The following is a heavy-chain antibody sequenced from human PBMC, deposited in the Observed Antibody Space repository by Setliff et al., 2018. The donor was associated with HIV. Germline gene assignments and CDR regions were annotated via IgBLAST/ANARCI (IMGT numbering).Heavy chain of an antibody. D-gene: IGHD1-1*01. CDR1: GSTLSTYG. V-gene: IGHV3-30*02. Sequence: GSLRLSCATSGSTLSTYGMHWVRQAPGKGLEWVARVHYNGNDKFYADSVKGRFTISRDNAKNSLYLQMNSLRAGDTAVYYCARDWNGDGRSIDSWGQGTLVTVS. J-gene: IGHJ5*01. CDR2: VHYNGNDK. CDR3: ARDWNGDGRSIDS.